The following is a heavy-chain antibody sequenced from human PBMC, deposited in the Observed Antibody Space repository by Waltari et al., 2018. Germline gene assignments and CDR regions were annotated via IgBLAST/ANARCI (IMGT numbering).Heavy chain of an antibody. CDR3: AREDYGGNRNWFDP. Sequence: QVQLQESGPGLVKPSETLSLTCTVSGSSISSGYYWVWIRQPPGKGLEWIGSIYHSGSTYYNPSLKSRVTISVDTSKNQFSLKLSSVTAADTAVYYCAREDYGGNRNWFDPWGQGTLVTVSS. D-gene: IGHD2-15*01. CDR2: IYHSGST. J-gene: IGHJ5*02. V-gene: IGHV4-38-2*02. CDR1: GSSISSGYY.